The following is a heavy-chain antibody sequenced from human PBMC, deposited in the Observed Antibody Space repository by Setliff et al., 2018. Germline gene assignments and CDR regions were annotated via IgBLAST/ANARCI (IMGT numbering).Heavy chain of an antibody. Sequence: VASVKVSCKASGYTFTSYGISWVRQAPGQGLEWMGWISTYNGDTDYAQKLQDRLTMTTDTSTSTVYMELRSLRSEDTAMYHCARDLTAGMGSPYNWFDPWGQGTPVTVSS. V-gene: IGHV1-18*01. J-gene: IGHJ5*02. D-gene: IGHD2-21*02. CDR3: ARDLTAGMGSPYNWFDP. CDR2: ISTYNGDT. CDR1: GYTFTSYG.